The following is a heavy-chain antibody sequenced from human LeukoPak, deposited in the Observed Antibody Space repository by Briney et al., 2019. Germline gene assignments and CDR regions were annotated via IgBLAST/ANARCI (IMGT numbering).Heavy chain of an antibody. D-gene: IGHD6-19*01. Sequence: ASVKVSCKASGYTFTGYYMHWVRQAPGQGLEWMGWINPNSGGTNYAQKFQGRVTMTRDTSISTAYMELSSLRSEDTAVYYCATGASGWYRGPFDYWGQGTLVTVSS. CDR3: ATGASGWYRGPFDY. CDR1: GYTFTGYY. CDR2: INPNSGGT. J-gene: IGHJ4*02. V-gene: IGHV1-2*02.